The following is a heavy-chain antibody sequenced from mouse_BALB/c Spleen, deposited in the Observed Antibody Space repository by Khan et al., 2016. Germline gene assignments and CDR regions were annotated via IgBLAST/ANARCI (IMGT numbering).Heavy chain of an antibody. V-gene: IGHV3-2*02. CDR2: ISYSGST. CDR3: ARGGFVAY. CDR1: GYSITSDYA. Sequence: QLEESGPGLVKPSQSLSLTCTFTGYSITSDYAWNWLRQFPGNKLEWMGYISYSGSTSYNPSLKSRIPITRDTSKNQLFLQLNSVTTEDTATYYGARGGFVAYWGQGTLVTVSA. J-gene: IGHJ3*01.